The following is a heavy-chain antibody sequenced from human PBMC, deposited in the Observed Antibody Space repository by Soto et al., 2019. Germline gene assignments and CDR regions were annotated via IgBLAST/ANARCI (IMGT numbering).Heavy chain of an antibody. V-gene: IGHV4-34*01. CDR1: GGSFSGYY. D-gene: IGHD6-13*01. Sequence: SETLSLTCAVYGGSFSGYYWSWIRQPPGKGLEWIGEINHSGSTNYNPSLKSRVTISVDTSKNQFSLKLSSVTAADTAVYYCARVPYFMRIAAAGSPPYYFDYWGQGTLVTVSS. CDR3: ARVPYFMRIAAAGSPPYYFDY. CDR2: INHSGST. J-gene: IGHJ4*02.